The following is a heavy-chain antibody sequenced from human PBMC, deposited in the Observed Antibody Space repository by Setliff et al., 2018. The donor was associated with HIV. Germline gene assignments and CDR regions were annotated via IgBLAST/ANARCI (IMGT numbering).Heavy chain of an antibody. V-gene: IGHV4-34*01. CDR2: INHSGST. Sequence: SETLSLTCAVYGGSFSGYYWSGIRQPPGKGLEWIGEINHSGSTNYNPSLKSRVTISVDTSMEQFSLKLNSVTAADTAVYYCAAASSWDPLLDYWGQGTLVTVSS. CDR1: GGSFSGYY. J-gene: IGHJ4*02. D-gene: IGHD6-13*01. CDR3: AAASSWDPLLDY.